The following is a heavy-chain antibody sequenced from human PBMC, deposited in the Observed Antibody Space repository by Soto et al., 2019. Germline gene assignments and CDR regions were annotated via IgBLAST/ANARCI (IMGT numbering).Heavy chain of an antibody. Sequence: GGSLRLSCVVSGFTFSDFGMHWVRQSPGEGLAWVASISKDGLDRYYSESVKGRFTISRDDSKNTVFLQMNSLKVEDTAAYFCASPREGQWLVFDHWGQRTLVT. CDR1: GFTFSDFG. CDR3: ASPREGQWLVFDH. CDR2: ISKDGLDR. V-gene: IGHV3-30*19. J-gene: IGHJ4*02. D-gene: IGHD6-19*01.